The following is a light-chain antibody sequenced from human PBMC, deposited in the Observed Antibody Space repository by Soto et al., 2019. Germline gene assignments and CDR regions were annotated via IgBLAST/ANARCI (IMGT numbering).Light chain of an antibody. CDR1: ISDVGSYNY. J-gene: IGLJ1*01. CDR3: GSYTTSSNYV. Sequence: QSALTQPASVSGSPGQSITISCTGTISDVGSYNYVSWYQQYPSKAPKLMIYDVSTRPSGVSDRFSGSKSGNTASLTISGLRAEDEADYYCGSYTTSSNYVFGTGTKVPS. CDR2: DVS. V-gene: IGLV2-14*03.